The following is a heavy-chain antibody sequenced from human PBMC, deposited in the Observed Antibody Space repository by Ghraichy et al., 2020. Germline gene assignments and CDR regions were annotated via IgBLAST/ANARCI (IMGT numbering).Heavy chain of an antibody. Sequence: GGSLRLSCAASGFTFSSYGMHWVRQAPGKGLEWVAVISYDGSNKYYADSVKGRFTISRDNSKNTLYLQMNSLRAEDTAVYYCARGAIGGDYFDYWGPGTLVTVSS. J-gene: IGHJ4*02. CDR3: ARGAIGGDYFDY. D-gene: IGHD3-10*01. CDR1: GFTFSSYG. V-gene: IGHV3-30*03. CDR2: ISYDGSNK.